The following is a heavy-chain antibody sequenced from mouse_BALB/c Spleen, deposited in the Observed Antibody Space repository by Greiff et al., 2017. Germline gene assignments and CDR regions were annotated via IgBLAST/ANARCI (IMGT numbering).Heavy chain of an antibody. J-gene: IGHJ2*01. CDR3: ARNEDPYFDD. CDR2: IDPANGNT. Sequence: EVQLQQSGAELVKPGASVKLSCTASGFNIKDTYMHWVKQRPEQGLEWIGRIDPANGNTKYDPKFQGKATITADTSSNTAYLQLSSLTSEDTAVYYCARNEDPYFDDWGQGTTLTVAA. CDR1: GFNIKDTY. V-gene: IGHV14-3*02.